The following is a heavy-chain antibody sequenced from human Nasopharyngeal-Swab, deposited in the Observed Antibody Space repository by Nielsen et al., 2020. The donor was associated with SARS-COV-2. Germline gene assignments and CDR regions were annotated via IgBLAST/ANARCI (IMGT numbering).Heavy chain of an antibody. CDR3: AREPGYDSSGYALGY. V-gene: IGHV3-11*04. CDR1: GFTFSDYY. J-gene: IGHJ4*02. Sequence: GESLKISCAASGFTFSDYYMSWIRQAPGKGLEWVSYISSSGSTIYYADSVKDRFTISRDNAKNSLYLQMNSLRAEDTAVYYCAREPGYDSSGYALGYWGQGTLVTVSS. D-gene: IGHD3-22*01. CDR2: ISSSGSTI.